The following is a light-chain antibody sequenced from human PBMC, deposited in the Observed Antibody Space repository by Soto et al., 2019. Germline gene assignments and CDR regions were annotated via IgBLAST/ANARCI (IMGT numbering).Light chain of an antibody. CDR2: GAS. V-gene: IGKV3-20*01. Sequence: ELVVTQSPATLSVSPGERATLSCRASQSVSSSYLAWYQQKPGQAPRLLIYGASSRATGIPDRFSGSGSGTDFTLTIIRLEPEDFAVYYCQQYGSSPRTFGQGTKVDIK. J-gene: IGKJ1*01. CDR1: QSVSSSY. CDR3: QQYGSSPRT.